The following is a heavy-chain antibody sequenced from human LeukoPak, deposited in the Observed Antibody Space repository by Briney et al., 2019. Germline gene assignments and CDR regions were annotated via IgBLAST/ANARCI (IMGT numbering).Heavy chain of an antibody. CDR1: GYSSTSYW. Sequence: HGESLKISCKGSGYSSTSYWISWVRQMPGKGLEWMGRIDPSDSYANYSPSFQGHVTISADKSISTAYLQWSSLKASDTAMYYCARRGSTWYHDYWGQGTLVTVSS. V-gene: IGHV5-10-1*01. CDR2: IDPSDSYA. D-gene: IGHD6-13*01. CDR3: ARRGSTWYHDY. J-gene: IGHJ4*02.